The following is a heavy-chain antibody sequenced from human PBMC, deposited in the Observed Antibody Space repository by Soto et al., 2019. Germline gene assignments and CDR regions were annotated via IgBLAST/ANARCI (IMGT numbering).Heavy chain of an antibody. CDR3: GTDQWGGAFDL. J-gene: IGHJ3*01. Sequence: GGSLRLSCATSDFTISPYWMTWVRQTPGRGLEFVANIKEDGSVTNYVDSVKGRFTISRDNAKNSLYLQMNSLRAEDTAVYYCGTDQWGGAFDLWGRGTTVTVSS. CDR1: DFTISPYW. D-gene: IGHD3-10*01. CDR2: IKEDGSVT. V-gene: IGHV3-7*01.